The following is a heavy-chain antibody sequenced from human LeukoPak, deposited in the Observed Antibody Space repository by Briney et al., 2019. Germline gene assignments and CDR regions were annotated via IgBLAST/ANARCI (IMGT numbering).Heavy chain of an antibody. CDR2: ISGSGGST. Sequence: GGSLRLSCAASGFTFSSYAMSWVRQAPGKGLEWVSAISGSGGSTYYADSVKGRFTISRDNSKNTLYLQMNSLRAEDTAVYYCAKDPNYYDSSGYHDDWGQGTLVTVSS. CDR1: GFTFSSYA. CDR3: AKDPNYYDSSGYHDD. J-gene: IGHJ4*02. D-gene: IGHD3-22*01. V-gene: IGHV3-23*01.